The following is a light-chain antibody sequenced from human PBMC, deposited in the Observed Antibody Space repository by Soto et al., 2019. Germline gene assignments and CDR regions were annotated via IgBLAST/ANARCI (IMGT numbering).Light chain of an antibody. J-gene: IGKJ4*01. CDR1: QSIYEK. CDR2: DTS. Sequence: EIVMTQSPATLSVSPGERVTLFRRASQSIYEKLAWYQQKPGQTPRLVIYDTSTRATGTPGSFSGSGSGTEFTLTISSLQSEDFAVYYCQQYDRWPLTFGGGTKVDIK. CDR3: QQYDRWPLT. V-gene: IGKV3-15*01.